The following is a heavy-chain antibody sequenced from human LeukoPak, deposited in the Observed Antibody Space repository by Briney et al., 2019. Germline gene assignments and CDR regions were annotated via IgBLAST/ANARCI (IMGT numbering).Heavy chain of an antibody. CDR1: GGSISSSSYS. D-gene: IGHD5-12*01. CDR2: VSHSGSI. CDR3: WAIVTTIKLDF. V-gene: IGHV4-39*01. J-gene: IGHJ4*02. Sequence: SQTLSLTCTVSGGSISSSSYSWGWIRQPPGKGLEWIGSVSHSGSINYDPSLKNRVTISVDTSKNQFSLKLSSVTAADTAVYYCWAIVTTIKLDFWGQGTLVTVSS.